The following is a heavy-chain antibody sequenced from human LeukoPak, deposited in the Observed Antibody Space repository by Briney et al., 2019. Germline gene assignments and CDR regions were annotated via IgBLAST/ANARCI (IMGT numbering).Heavy chain of an antibody. CDR1: GVSISSSNW. D-gene: IGHD2-15*01. V-gene: IGHV4-4*02. CDR3: ARVVVVTATPVNYFDY. J-gene: IGHJ4*02. CDR2: IYHSGNT. Sequence: SGTLSLTCAVSGVSISSSNWWSWVRQPPGKGLEWGGEIYHSGNTNYNPSLKSRVTISVDKSKNQFSLKLTSVTAADTAVYYCARVVVVTATPVNYFDYWGQGTLVTVSS.